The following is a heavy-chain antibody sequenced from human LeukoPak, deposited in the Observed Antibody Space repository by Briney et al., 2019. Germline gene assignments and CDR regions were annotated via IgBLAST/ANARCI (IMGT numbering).Heavy chain of an antibody. CDR2: ISAYNGNT. D-gene: IGHD3-3*01. CDR3: ARAVNPTYDFWSGYTQFSTNWFDP. J-gene: IGHJ5*02. Sequence: ASVKVSCKASGYTFTSYGISWVRQAPGQGLEWMGWISAYNGNTNYAQKLQGRVTMTTDTPTSTAYMELRSLRSDDTAVYYCARAVNPTYDFWSGYTQFSTNWFDPWGQGTLVTVSS. V-gene: IGHV1-18*01. CDR1: GYTFTSYG.